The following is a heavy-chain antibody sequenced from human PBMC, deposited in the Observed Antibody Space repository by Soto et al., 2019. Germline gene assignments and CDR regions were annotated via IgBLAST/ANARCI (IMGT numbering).Heavy chain of an antibody. CDR1: GASISNTNW. Sequence: QVQLQESGPGLVEPSGTLSLTCAVSGASISNTNWWSWVRQPPGKGLEWIGEIYHSGTTNCDPSLKSRVTISVDKSKNQFSLQLSSVTAADTAVYYCAIPGAGDFDYWGQGTLVTVSS. V-gene: IGHV4-4*02. D-gene: IGHD6-13*01. CDR3: AIPGAGDFDY. J-gene: IGHJ4*02. CDR2: IYHSGTT.